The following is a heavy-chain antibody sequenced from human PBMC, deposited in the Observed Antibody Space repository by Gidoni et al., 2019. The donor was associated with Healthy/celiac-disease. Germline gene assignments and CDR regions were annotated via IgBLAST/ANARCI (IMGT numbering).Heavy chain of an antibody. CDR3: TTDTYYDFWSGYLRGHAGRFRY. Sequence: EVQLVESGGGLVKPGGSLRLSCAASGFTFSNAGMSWVRQAPGKGLEWVGRSKRKTDGGTTDYAAPVKGRFTISRDDSKNTLYLQMNSLKTEDTAVYYCTTDTYYDFWSGYLRGHAGRFRYWGQGTLVTVSS. V-gene: IGHV3-15*01. CDR1: GFTFSNAG. D-gene: IGHD3-3*01. CDR2: SKRKTDGGTT. J-gene: IGHJ4*02.